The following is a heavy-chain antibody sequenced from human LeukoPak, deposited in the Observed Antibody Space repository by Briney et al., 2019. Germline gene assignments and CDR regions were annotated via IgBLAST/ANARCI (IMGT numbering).Heavy chain of an antibody. Sequence: GGSPRLSCAASGFTFRSYEMNWVRQAPGKGLEWVGRIRSKANSYATAYAASVKGRFTISRDDSKNTAYLQMNSLKTEDTAVYYCTTSRSGSPFDPWGQGTLVTVSS. V-gene: IGHV3-73*01. CDR2: IRSKANSYAT. J-gene: IGHJ5*02. D-gene: IGHD2-2*01. CDR1: GFTFRSYE. CDR3: TTSRSGSPFDP.